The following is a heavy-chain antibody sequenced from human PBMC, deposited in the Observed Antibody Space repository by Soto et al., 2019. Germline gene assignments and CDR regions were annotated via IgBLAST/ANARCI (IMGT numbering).Heavy chain of an antibody. CDR2: IYYSGST. J-gene: IGHJ6*02. CDR1: GGSISSGGYY. D-gene: IGHD2-15*01. Sequence: PSATLSLTCTVSGGSISSGGYYWSWIRQHPGKGLEWIGYIYYSGSTYYNPSLKSRVTISVDTSKNQFSLKLSSVTAADTAVYYCARGVLGYCSGGSCTGMDVWGQGTTVTVSS. CDR3: ARGVLGYCSGGSCTGMDV. V-gene: IGHV4-31*03.